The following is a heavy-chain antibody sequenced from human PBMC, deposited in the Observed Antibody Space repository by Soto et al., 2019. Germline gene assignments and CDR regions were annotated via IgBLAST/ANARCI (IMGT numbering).Heavy chain of an antibody. Sequence: QVQLVQSGAEVKKPGASVKVSCKASGYTFTGYYMHWVRQAPGQGLEWMGWINSNSGGTDYAQKFQGRVTMTRDTSTSTAYMELSRLRSDDTAVYYCARGGPVVPAAIAKGGQLVGMDVWGQGTTVTVSS. D-gene: IGHD2-2*01. J-gene: IGHJ6*02. CDR1: GYTFTGYY. CDR2: INSNSGGT. CDR3: ARGGPVVPAAIAKGGQLVGMDV. V-gene: IGHV1-2*02.